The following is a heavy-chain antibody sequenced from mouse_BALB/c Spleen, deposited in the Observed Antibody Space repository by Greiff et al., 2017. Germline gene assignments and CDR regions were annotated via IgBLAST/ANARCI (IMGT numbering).Heavy chain of an antibody. CDR3: ARLLWLRDYYFDY. CDR1: GFAFSSYD. Sequence: DVMLVESGGGLVKPGGSLKLSCAASGFAFSSYDMSWVRQTPEKRLEWVAYISSGGGSTYYPDTVKGRFTISRDNAKNTLYLQMSSLKSEDTAMYYCARLLWLRDYYFDYWGQGTTLTVSS. CDR2: ISSGGGST. D-gene: IGHD2-2*01. J-gene: IGHJ2*01. V-gene: IGHV5-12-1*01.